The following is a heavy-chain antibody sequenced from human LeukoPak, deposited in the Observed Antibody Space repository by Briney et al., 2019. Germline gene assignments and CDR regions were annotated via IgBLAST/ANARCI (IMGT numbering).Heavy chain of an antibody. CDR3: AYTNSSTTCKSRVTIPVATSKTQSTLKLCSVTAADTAVYSGARTVVPAARGDWFDP. J-gene: IGHJ5*02. V-gene: IGHV4-59*01. CDR2: IYYSGST. Sequence: SDTLSLTCTVSGGSISSYYWRWIRQPPGKGLEWIGYIYYSGSTNYNPSLKSRVTISVDTSKNQFSLKLSSVTAADTAVYYCAYTNSSTTCKSRVTIPVATSKTQSTLKLCSVTAADTAVYSGARTVVPAARGDWFDPWGQGTLVTVSS. CDR1: GGSISSYY. D-gene: IGHD2-21*02.